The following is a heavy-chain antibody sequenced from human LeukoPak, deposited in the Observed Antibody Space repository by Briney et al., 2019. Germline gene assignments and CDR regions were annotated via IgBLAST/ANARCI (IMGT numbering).Heavy chain of an antibody. CDR2: IIPIFGTA. V-gene: IGHV1-69*01. CDR1: GGTFSSYA. D-gene: IGHD1-7*01. CDR3: ARVEGNYAAPFDY. Sequence: SSVKVSCKASGGTFSSYAISWLRQAPGQGLEWMGGIIPIFGTANYAQKFQGRVTITADESTSTAYMELSSLRSEDTAVSYCARVEGNYAAPFDYWGQGTLVTVSS. J-gene: IGHJ4*02.